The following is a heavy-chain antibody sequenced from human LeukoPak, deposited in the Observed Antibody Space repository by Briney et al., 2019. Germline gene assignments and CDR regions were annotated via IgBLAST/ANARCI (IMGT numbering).Heavy chain of an antibody. J-gene: IGHJ4*02. D-gene: IGHD1-26*01. CDR2: IYYSGST. Sequence: SETLSLTCTVSGGSISTSSYYWGWIRQPPGKGLEWIGIIYYSGSTYYNPSLKSRVTISVDTSKNQFSLKLSSVTAADTAVYYCASAWYSGSYFDNWGQGTLVTVSS. V-gene: IGHV4-39*07. CDR3: ASAWYSGSYFDN. CDR1: GGSISTSSYY.